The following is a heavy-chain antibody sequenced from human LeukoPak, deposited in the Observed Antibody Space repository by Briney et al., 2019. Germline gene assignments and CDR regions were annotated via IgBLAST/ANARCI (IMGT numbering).Heavy chain of an antibody. V-gene: IGHV4-34*01. J-gene: IGHJ4*02. D-gene: IGHD3-3*01. CDR1: GGSFSGYY. Sequence: SETLSHTCAVYGGSFSGYYWSWIRQPPGKGLEWIGEINHSGSTNYNPSLKSRVTISVDTSKNQFSLKLSSVTAADTAVYYCARRPERITISGVAPPDGYYFDYWGQGTLVTVSS. CDR2: INHSGST. CDR3: ARRPERITISGVAPPDGYYFDY.